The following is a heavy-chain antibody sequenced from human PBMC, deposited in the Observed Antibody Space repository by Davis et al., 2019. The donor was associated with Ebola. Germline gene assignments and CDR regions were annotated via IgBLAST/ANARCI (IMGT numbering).Heavy chain of an antibody. D-gene: IGHD6-19*01. CDR1: GGSFSGYY. Sequence: TLSLTCAVYGGSFSGYYWSWIRQPPGKALEWLARIDWDDDKYYSTSLKTRLTISKDTSKNQVVLTMTNMDPVDTATYYCAHSRLKWLGNWFDPWGQGTLVTVSS. CDR2: IDWDDDK. J-gene: IGHJ5*02. V-gene: IGHV2-70*12. CDR3: AHSRLKWLGNWFDP.